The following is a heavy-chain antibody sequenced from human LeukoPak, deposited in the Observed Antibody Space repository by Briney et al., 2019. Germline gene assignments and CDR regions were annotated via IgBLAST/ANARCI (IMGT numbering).Heavy chain of an antibody. D-gene: IGHD6-19*01. CDR2: ISNSGGTT. J-gene: IGHJ4*02. CDR1: GFTFSSYD. V-gene: IGHV3-23*01. Sequence: GGSLRLSCAASGFTFSSYDMNWARQAPGKGLEWVSSISNSGGTTHYGDSVKGRCTISRDNSKNTLYLQMNTLRAEDTAVYYCVKGGWFDYWGQGTLVTVSS. CDR3: VKGGWFDY.